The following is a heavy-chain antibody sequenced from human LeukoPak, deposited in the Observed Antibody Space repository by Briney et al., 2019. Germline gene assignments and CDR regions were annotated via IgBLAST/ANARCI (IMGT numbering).Heavy chain of an antibody. CDR3: AKTNSYGDYVLNWFDP. CDR1: GFTFSDYY. J-gene: IGHJ5*02. CDR2: ISSSGSTI. Sequence: GGSLRLSCAASGFTFSDYYMSWIRQAPGKGLEWVSYISSSGSTIYYADSVKGRFTISRDNAKNSLYLQMNSLRAEDTAVYYCAKTNSYGDYVLNWFDPWGQGTLVTVSS. D-gene: IGHD4-17*01. V-gene: IGHV3-11*01.